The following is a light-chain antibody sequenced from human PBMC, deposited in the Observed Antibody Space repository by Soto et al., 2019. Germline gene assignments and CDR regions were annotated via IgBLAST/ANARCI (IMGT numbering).Light chain of an antibody. CDR2: TAS. J-gene: IGKJ5*01. CDR3: QQYNSYLIT. CDR1: QDIAIY. Sequence: IQLTQSPASLSASVGDRVTFTCRASQDIAIYLAWYQQKPGEAPNLLIHTASTLHGGVPSRFSGSGSGTEFTLTISSLQPDDFATYYCQQYNSYLITFGQGTRLEIK. V-gene: IGKV1-9*01.